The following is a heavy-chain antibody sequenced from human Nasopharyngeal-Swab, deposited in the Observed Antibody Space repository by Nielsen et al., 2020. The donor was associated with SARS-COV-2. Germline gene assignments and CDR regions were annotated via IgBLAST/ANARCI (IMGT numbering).Heavy chain of an antibody. D-gene: IGHD3-22*01. Sequence: WIRQPPGKGLEWVSFISRGGESIYYADSVKGRFTISRDNAKNSVYLQMNSLRAEDSAVYYCARGDDTTDYYEPFDSWGQGTLGTVSS. CDR2: ISRGGESI. CDR3: ARGDDTTDYYEPFDS. J-gene: IGHJ4*02. V-gene: IGHV3-11*04.